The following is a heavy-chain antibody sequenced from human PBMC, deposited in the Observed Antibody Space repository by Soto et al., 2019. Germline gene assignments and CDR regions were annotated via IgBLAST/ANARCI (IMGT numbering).Heavy chain of an antibody. D-gene: IGHD3-10*01. Sequence: QVQLVQSGAEERKPGASVKVSCKASGYTFSTYAMHWVRRAPGPSLEWMGWFNGGNGNIKYSQKFEGSVTITTDTAASTAYMELNMLRSEDTAVYYCARGNVRGGCLDYWGQGTLVSVSS. CDR3: ARGNVRGGCLDY. CDR2: FNGGNGNI. CDR1: GYTFSTYA. V-gene: IGHV1-3*05. J-gene: IGHJ4*02.